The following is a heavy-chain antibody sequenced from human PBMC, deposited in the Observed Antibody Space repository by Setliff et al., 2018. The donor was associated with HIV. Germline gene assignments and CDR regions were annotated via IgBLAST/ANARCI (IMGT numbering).Heavy chain of an antibody. Sequence: GGSLRLSCAASGLIFSSYWMTWVRQAPGKGLEWVANIKQDGSEKYCVDSVKGRFTISRDNAKNSLYLQMNSLGAEDTAVYYCARGFVAVGHYYYYYMDVWGKGTTVT. J-gene: IGHJ6*03. CDR2: IKQDGSEK. V-gene: IGHV3-7*03. CDR3: ARGFVAVGHYYYYYMDV. D-gene: IGHD6-19*01. CDR1: GLIFSSYW.